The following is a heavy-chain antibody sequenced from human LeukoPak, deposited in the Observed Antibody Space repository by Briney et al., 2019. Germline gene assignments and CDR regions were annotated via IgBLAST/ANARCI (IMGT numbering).Heavy chain of an antibody. D-gene: IGHD2-15*01. Sequence: GGSLRLSCAASGFTFSTYEMNWVRQAPGKGLEWLSYISGSGSFIYYADSVKGRFTISRDSAKTSLYLQMNSLRAEDTAVYYCARDRGLYYFDYWGQGTLVTVSS. V-gene: IGHV3-48*03. CDR2: ISGSGSFI. J-gene: IGHJ4*02. CDR3: ARDRGLYYFDY. CDR1: GFTFSTYE.